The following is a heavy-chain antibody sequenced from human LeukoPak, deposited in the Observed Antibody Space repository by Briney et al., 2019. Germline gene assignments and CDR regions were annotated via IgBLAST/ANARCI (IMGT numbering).Heavy chain of an antibody. Sequence: GGSLRLSCAASGFTFSSYAMSWVRQAPGQGLEWVASIKYDASEKHYVDSVKGRFTISRDNGKNSLSLQMNSLRAEDTAVYYCAREGYSSSWYPHYYMDVWGKGTTVTISS. CDR2: IKYDASEK. D-gene: IGHD6-13*01. V-gene: IGHV3-7*01. J-gene: IGHJ6*03. CDR1: GFTFSSYA. CDR3: AREGYSSSWYPHYYMDV.